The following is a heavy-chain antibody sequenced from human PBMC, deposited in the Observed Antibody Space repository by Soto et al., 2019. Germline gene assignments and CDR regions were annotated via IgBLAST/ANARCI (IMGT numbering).Heavy chain of an antibody. Sequence: EVQLVQSGAEVKKPGESLKISCKGSGYSFTSYWIGWVRQMPGKGLEWMGIIYPGDSDTRYSPSFQGQVTISADKSISTAYLQWSSLKASDTAMYYCARLARPGSSSWYNSAINWFDPWGQGTLVTVSS. CDR2: IYPGDSDT. CDR3: ARLARPGSSSWYNSAINWFDP. V-gene: IGHV5-51*01. J-gene: IGHJ5*02. CDR1: GYSFTSYW. D-gene: IGHD6-13*01.